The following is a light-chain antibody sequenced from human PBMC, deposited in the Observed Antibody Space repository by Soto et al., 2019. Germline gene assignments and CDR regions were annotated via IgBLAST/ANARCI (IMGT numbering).Light chain of an antibody. Sequence: DLPMTQSPSSLSASVGDRVTLTCRASQSISSYLNWYQQKPGKAPKLLIYAASNLQSGVSSRFSGSGSGTDFTLTISSLQPEDFATYYCQQSYSSPRFTFGPGTKVDMK. V-gene: IGKV1-39*01. J-gene: IGKJ3*01. CDR1: QSISSY. CDR3: QQSYSSPRFT. CDR2: AAS.